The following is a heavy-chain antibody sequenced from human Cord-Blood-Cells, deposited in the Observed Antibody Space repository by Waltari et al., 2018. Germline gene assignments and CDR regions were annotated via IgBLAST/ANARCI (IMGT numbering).Heavy chain of an antibody. Sequence: EVQLVESGGGLVKPGGSLRLSCAASGFTFRSYSMNWVRQAPGKGLEVVSSIRSSSSYIYYADSVKGRFTISRDNAKNSLYLQMNSLRAEDTAVYYCARDRYCSSTSCYDYWGQGTLVTVSS. V-gene: IGHV3-21*01. J-gene: IGHJ4*02. CDR2: IRSSSSYI. CDR1: GFTFRSYS. D-gene: IGHD2-2*01. CDR3: ARDRYCSSTSCYDY.